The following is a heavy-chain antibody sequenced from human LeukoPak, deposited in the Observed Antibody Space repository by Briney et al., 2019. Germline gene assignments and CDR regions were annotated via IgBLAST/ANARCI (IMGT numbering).Heavy chain of an antibody. CDR1: GFTFSSYD. V-gene: IGHV3-30*03. J-gene: IGHJ3*02. CDR2: ISYDGSNK. CDR3: ARADAFDI. Sequence: GGSLRLSCAASGFTFSSYDMHWVRQAPGKGLEWVAVISYDGSNKYYADSVKGRFTISRDNSKNTLYLQMNSLRAEDTAVYYCARADAFDIWGQGTMVTVSS.